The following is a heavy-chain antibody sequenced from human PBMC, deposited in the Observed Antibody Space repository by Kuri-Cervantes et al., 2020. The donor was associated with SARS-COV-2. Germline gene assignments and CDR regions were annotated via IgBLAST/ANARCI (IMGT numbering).Heavy chain of an antibody. V-gene: IGHV4-59*12. CDR3: AGGYTGWISN. Sequence: GSLRLSCTVSGGSISSYYWSWIRQHQGKGLEWIGYIYYSGSTNYNPSLKSQVTMSIDTSRNQFSLRLSSVTAADTAVYYCAGGYTGWISNWGQGTLVTVSS. D-gene: IGHD2-2*03. J-gene: IGHJ4*02. CDR2: IYYSGST. CDR1: GGSISSYY.